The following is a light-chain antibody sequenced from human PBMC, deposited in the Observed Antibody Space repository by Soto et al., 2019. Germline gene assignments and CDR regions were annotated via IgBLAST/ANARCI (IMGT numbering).Light chain of an antibody. CDR2: DAS. CDR1: QSVSSY. Sequence: EIVLTQSPATLSLSPGERATLSCRASQSVSSYLAWHQQRPGQAPRLLIYDASSRATGIPARFSGSGSGTDFTLTISSLEPEDFAVYYCQQRTNWFLTFGGGTKVDIK. V-gene: IGKV3-11*01. J-gene: IGKJ4*01. CDR3: QQRTNWFLT.